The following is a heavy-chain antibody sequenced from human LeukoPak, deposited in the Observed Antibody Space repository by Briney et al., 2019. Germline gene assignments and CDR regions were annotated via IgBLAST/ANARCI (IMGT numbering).Heavy chain of an antibody. J-gene: IGHJ4*02. CDR1: GFTFSSYS. CDR2: ISSNSSYI. Sequence: GGSLRLSCAASGFTFSSYSVNWVRQAPGKGLEWVSSISSNSSYIYYADSVKGRFTISRDNAKNSLYLQMNSLRAEDTAVYYCARRGGYSYGFDYWGQGTLVTVSS. V-gene: IGHV3-21*01. CDR3: ARRGGYSYGFDY. D-gene: IGHD5-18*01.